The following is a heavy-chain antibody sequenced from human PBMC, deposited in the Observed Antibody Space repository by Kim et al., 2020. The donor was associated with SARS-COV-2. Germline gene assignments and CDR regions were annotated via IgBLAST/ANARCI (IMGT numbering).Heavy chain of an antibody. J-gene: IGHJ6*04. Sequence: SETLSLTCGVSGGSFSGYYWTWIRQPPGQGLEWIGEVYHTGATNYNPSLKGRVAISPDPSKTQVSLRMTSVTAADTAVYYCARSQRSITIPSQRLLAVWGKGTTVLVSS. D-gene: IGHD2-2*01. V-gene: IGHV4-34*01. CDR2: VYHTGAT. CDR3: ARSQRSITIPSQRLLAV. CDR1: GGSFSGYY.